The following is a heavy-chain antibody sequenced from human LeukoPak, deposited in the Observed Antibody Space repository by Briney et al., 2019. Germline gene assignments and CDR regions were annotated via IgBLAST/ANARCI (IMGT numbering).Heavy chain of an antibody. Sequence: ASVKVSCKASGGTFSSYAISWVRQAPGQGLEWMGGIIPIFGTANHAQKFQGRVTITADESTSTAYMELSSLRSEDTAVYYCARGPYGSGSYYSYWGQGTLVTVSS. CDR2: IIPIFGTA. J-gene: IGHJ4*02. V-gene: IGHV1-69*13. CDR1: GGTFSSYA. D-gene: IGHD3-10*01. CDR3: ARGPYGSGSYYSY.